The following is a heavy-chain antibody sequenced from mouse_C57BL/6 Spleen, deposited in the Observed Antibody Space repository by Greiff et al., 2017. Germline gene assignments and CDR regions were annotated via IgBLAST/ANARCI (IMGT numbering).Heavy chain of an antibody. D-gene: IGHD1-2*01. V-gene: IGHV1-20*01. Sequence: LVEPGASVKISCKASGYSFTGYFMNWVMQSHGKSLEWIGRINPYNGDTFYNQKFKGKATLTVDKSSSTAHMELRSLTSEDSAVYYCARWGDYDGFYAMDYWGQGTSVTVSS. CDR3: ARWGDYDGFYAMDY. J-gene: IGHJ4*01. CDR2: INPYNGDT. CDR1: GYSFTGYF.